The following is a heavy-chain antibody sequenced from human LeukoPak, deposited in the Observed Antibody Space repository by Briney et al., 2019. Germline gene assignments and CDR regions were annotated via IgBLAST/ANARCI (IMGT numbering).Heavy chain of an antibody. J-gene: IGHJ4*02. CDR3: ASTRRASVAGRFDS. CDR1: GASMSSAC. V-gene: IGHV4-4*09. D-gene: IGHD6-19*01. Sequence: WQCLSLTWHVSGASMSSACSSCIRHPPGKWLEWIGYIYHSGNTNCSPSVESGVTMSVDEAKNQFSLRVHFVSAADTAVYYCASTRRASVAGRFDSWGEGTLVTVSS. CDR2: IYHSGNT.